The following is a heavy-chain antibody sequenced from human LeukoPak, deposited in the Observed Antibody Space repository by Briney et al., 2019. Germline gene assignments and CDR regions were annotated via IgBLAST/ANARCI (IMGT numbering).Heavy chain of an antibody. Sequence: ASQTLSLTCTVSGGSISSGGYYWSWIRQPPGKGLEWIGYIYHSGSTYYNPSLKSRVTISVDRSKNQFSLKLSSVTAADTAVYYCARETYSGYEVDYWGQGTLVTVSS. CDR1: GGSISSGGYY. D-gene: IGHD5-12*01. J-gene: IGHJ4*02. V-gene: IGHV4-30-2*01. CDR3: ARETYSGYEVDY. CDR2: IYHSGST.